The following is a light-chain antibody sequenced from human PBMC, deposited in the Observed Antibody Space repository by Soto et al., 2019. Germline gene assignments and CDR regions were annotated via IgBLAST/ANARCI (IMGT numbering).Light chain of an antibody. Sequence: DIVMTQSPDSLAVSLGERATINCKSSQSVLYSSNNKNYLVWYQQKPGQPPKLIIYWASTRESGVPDRFSGSGSGTDFTLTISSLQAEDVAVYYCQQHYSSPYTFGQGTKLEIK. J-gene: IGKJ2*01. CDR3: QQHYSSPYT. CDR2: WAS. V-gene: IGKV4-1*01. CDR1: QSVLYSSNNKNY.